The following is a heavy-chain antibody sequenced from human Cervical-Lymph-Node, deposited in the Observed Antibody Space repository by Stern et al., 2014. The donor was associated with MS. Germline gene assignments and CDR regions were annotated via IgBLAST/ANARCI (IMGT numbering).Heavy chain of an antibody. CDR3: ALRRSYYVF. CDR2: LIPFFGAT. CDR1: GDTFSNYA. V-gene: IGHV1-69*01. D-gene: IGHD4-11*01. Sequence: VQLVQSGSEVKKPVSSVKVSCKSSGDTFSNYALSWVRQAPGQGLEWVGGLIPFFGATRYGQKFQGRVTITPEESTGTAFMELSNLTSDDTAVYYCALRRSYYVFWGQGTLISVSS. J-gene: IGHJ4*02.